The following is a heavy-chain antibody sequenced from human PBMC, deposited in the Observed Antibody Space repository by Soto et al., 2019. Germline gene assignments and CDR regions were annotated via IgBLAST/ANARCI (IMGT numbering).Heavy chain of an antibody. Sequence: GGSLRLSCAASGFTFSSYWMSWVRQAPGKGLEWVANIKQDGSEKYYVDSVKGRFTISRDNANNSLYLQMNSLRAEDTTVYYCARDPGEISAFDIWGQGTMVTVSS. D-gene: IGHD7-27*01. CDR1: GFTFSSYW. CDR2: IKQDGSEK. V-gene: IGHV3-7*03. CDR3: ARDPGEISAFDI. J-gene: IGHJ3*02.